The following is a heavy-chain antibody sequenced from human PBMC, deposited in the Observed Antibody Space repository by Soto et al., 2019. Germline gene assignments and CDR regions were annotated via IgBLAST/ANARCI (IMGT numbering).Heavy chain of an antibody. D-gene: IGHD2-2*01. J-gene: IGHJ4*02. CDR2: ITADGGDT. CDR3: ARSPPRYCSRTTCPFDY. V-gene: IGHV3-23*01. Sequence: EVQLLESGGGLVQPGGSLRLSCAASGFTFSSFAMSWVRQAPGKGLEWVSAITADGGDTYYADSVKGRFTISRSNSKNTLYLQMNSLRAEETAVYYCARSPPRYCSRTTCPFDYWGQGTLVTVSS. CDR1: GFTFSSFA.